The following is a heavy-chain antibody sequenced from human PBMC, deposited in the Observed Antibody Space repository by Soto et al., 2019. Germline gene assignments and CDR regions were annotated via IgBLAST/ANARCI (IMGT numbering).Heavy chain of an antibody. CDR1: GYTFTDYY. CDR3: ARRDRSGSFDY. CDR2: INPKSGLT. J-gene: IGHJ4*02. D-gene: IGHD5-12*01. Sequence: QVQLVQSGAEANKPGASVKVSCKASGYTFTDYYIHWVRLAPGQGLDWMGWINPKSGLTSHAQNFRGRVTMTRDTSISTVYMELNRLTSDDRAIYSCARRDRSGSFDYWGQGTQVTVSS. V-gene: IGHV1-2*02.